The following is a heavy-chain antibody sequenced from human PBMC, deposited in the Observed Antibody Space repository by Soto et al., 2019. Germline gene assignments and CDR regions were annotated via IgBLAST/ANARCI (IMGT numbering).Heavy chain of an antibody. Sequence: ASVKVSCKASGDTFSTYDINWVGQATGHGLEWMGWINPNSGNIGYAQRFQGRVTMTRDTAIRTAYMEMSSLRSNDTAVYYCAGARASESYYRRDYWGQGTLVTVSS. V-gene: IGHV1-8*01. CDR1: GDTFSTYD. CDR2: INPNSGNI. CDR3: AGARASESYYRRDY. D-gene: IGHD3-10*01. J-gene: IGHJ4*02.